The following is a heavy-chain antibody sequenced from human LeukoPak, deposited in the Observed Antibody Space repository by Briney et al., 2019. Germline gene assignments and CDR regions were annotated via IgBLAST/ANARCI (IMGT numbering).Heavy chain of an antibody. J-gene: IGHJ2*01. D-gene: IGHD5-24*01. Sequence: ASVKVSCKASGYTFTGYYMHWVRQAPGQGLEWMGWINPNSGGTNYAQKFQGRVTMTRDTSISTAYMELSRLRSDDTAVYYCARDRGGYNYRYFDLWGRGTLVTVSS. CDR3: ARDRGGYNYRYFDL. CDR1: GYTFTGYY. CDR2: INPNSGGT. V-gene: IGHV1-2*02.